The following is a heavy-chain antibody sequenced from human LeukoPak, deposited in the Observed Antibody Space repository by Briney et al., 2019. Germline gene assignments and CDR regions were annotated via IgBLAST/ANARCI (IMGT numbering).Heavy chain of an antibody. V-gene: IGHV1-18*01. J-gene: IGHJ4*02. Sequence: ASVKVSCKASGYTFTSYGINWVRQAPGQRLEWMGWISAYNGNTKHAQKLQGRVTMTTDTSTSTAYMELRSLRSDDTAVYYCARAGITSGWVQNMDYWGQGTLVTVSS. CDR3: ARAGITSGWVQNMDY. CDR1: GYTFTSYG. CDR2: ISAYNGNT. D-gene: IGHD6-19*01.